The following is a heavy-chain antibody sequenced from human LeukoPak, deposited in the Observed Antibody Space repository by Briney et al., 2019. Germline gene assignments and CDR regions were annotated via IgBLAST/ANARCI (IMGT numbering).Heavy chain of an antibody. V-gene: IGHV1-24*01. J-gene: IGHJ4*02. D-gene: IGHD3-22*01. CDR3: ATLYYYDSSGYYRKFDY. Sequence: GASVKVSCKVSGYTLTELSMHWVRQAPGKGLEWMGGFDPEDGETIYAQRFQGRVTMTEDTSTDTAYMELSSLRSEDTAVYYCATLYYYDSSGYYRKFDYWGQGTLVTVSS. CDR2: FDPEDGET. CDR1: GYTLTELS.